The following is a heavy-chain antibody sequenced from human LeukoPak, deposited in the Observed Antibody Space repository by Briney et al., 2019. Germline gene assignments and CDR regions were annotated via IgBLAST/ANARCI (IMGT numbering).Heavy chain of an antibody. CDR1: GYSISSGSY. D-gene: IGHD3-10*01. CDR2: SHHSGNT. CDR3: ARDRGLGAFDY. Sequence: SETLSLTCTVSGYSISSGSYWGWIRQPPGMGLEWIGSSHHSGNTYYNPSLKMRVTVSVDTSKNQFSLKLSSVTAADTAVHYCARDRGLGAFDYWGQGTLVTVSS. V-gene: IGHV4-38-2*02. J-gene: IGHJ4*02.